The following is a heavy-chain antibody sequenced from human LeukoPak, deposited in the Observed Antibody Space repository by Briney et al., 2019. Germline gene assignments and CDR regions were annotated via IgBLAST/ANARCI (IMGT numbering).Heavy chain of an antibody. J-gene: IGHJ4*02. Sequence: PSETLSLTCTVSGGSISSYYWSWIRQPPGKGLEWIGYIYYSGSTNYNPSLKSRVTISVDTSKNQFSLKLSSVTAADTAVYYCARRIAAAGTEDYYFDYWGQGTLVTVSS. D-gene: IGHD6-13*01. V-gene: IGHV4-59*01. CDR2: IYYSGST. CDR3: ARRIAAAGTEDYYFDY. CDR1: GGSISSYY.